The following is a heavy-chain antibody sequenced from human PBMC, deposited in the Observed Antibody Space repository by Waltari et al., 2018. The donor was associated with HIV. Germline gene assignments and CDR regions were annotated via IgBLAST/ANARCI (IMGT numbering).Heavy chain of an antibody. D-gene: IGHD3-16*01. CDR3: TKRSIGASYNWFDP. CDR2: ISYSGGT. J-gene: IGHJ5*02. V-gene: IGHV4-59*11. Sequence: QVQLQESGPGLVEPSETLSLTCLVSGDSIRSHSWTWIRQPPGKGLEWLGYISYSGGTVYNPSFQSRLTMSWDTSKNQLSLTLRLVTAADTAMYFCTKRSIGASYNWFDPWGQGSLVTVS. CDR1: GDSIRSHS.